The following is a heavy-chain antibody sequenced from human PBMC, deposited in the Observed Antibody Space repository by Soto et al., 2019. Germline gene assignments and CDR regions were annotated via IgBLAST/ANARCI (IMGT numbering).Heavy chain of an antibody. V-gene: IGHV3-11*01. CDR1: GFTFSDYY. CDR3: ARDQGYYESSGYFDY. Sequence: GSLRLSCAASGFTFSDYYMSWIRQAPGKGLEWVSYISSSGSIIYYADSVKGRFTISRDNAKNSLYLQMNSLRAEDTAVYYCARDQGYYESSGYFDYWGQGTLVTVSS. CDR2: ISSSGSII. J-gene: IGHJ4*02. D-gene: IGHD3-22*01.